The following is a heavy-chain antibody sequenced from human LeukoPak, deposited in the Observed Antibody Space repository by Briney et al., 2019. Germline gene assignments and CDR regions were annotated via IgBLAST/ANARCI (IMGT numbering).Heavy chain of an antibody. D-gene: IGHD2-15*01. Sequence: PGGSLRLSCAASGFTFSSYAMHWVRQAPGKGLEWVAVISYDGSNKYYADSVKGRFTISRDNSKNTLYLQMNSLRAEDTAVYYCARDSGPPSSFDYWGQGTLVTVSS. CDR2: ISYDGSNK. CDR1: GFTFSSYA. V-gene: IGHV3-30-3*01. CDR3: ARDSGPPSSFDY. J-gene: IGHJ4*02.